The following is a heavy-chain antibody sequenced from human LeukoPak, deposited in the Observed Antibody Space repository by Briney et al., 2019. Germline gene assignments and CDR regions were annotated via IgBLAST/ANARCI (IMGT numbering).Heavy chain of an antibody. D-gene: IGHD2-2*01. V-gene: IGHV1-69*13. CDR2: IIPIFGTA. CDR3: ARDRYCSSTSCWWFDP. Sequence: SVKVSCKASGGTFSSYAISWVRQAPGQGLEWMGGIIPIFGTANYAQKFQGRVTITADESTSTAYMELSSLRSEDTAVYYCARDRYCSSTSCWWFDPWGQGTLVTVSS. J-gene: IGHJ5*02. CDR1: GGTFSSYA.